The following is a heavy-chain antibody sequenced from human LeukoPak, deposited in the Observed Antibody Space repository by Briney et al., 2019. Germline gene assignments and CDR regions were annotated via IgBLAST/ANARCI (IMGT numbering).Heavy chain of an antibody. V-gene: IGHV3-74*01. J-gene: IGHJ4*02. CDR2: INRDGSTS. CDR3: IRSSGMPDC. D-gene: IGHD1-26*01. Sequence: PGGSLRLSCAASGFTLSSYWMHWVRQAPGKGLVWVSRINRDGSTSIYADSVKGRFTISRDIANNTLYLEMNSLGAEDTAVYYCIRSSGMPDCWGQGTLVTVSS. CDR1: GFTLSSYW.